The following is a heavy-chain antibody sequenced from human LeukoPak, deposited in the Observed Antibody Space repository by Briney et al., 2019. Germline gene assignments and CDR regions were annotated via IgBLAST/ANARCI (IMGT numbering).Heavy chain of an antibody. CDR3: AYDSSGYYLGCAFDI. J-gene: IGHJ3*02. D-gene: IGHD3-22*01. CDR2: INPSGGST. V-gene: IGHV1-46*03. CDR1: GYTLTSYY. Sequence: ASVKVSCKASGYTLTSYYMHWVRQAPGQGLEWMGIINPSGGSTSYAQKFQGRVTMTRDTSTSTVYMELSSLRSEDTAVYYCAYDSSGYYLGCAFDIWGQGTMVTVSS.